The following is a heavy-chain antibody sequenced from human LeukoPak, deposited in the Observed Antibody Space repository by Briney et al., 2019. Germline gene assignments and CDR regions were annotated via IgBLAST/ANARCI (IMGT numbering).Heavy chain of an antibody. Sequence: PSETLSLTCAVYGGSFSGYYWSWIRQPPGKGLEWIGEINHSGSTNYNPSLKSRVTISVDTSKNQFSLKLSSVTAADTAVYYCASRAPLGYCSGGSCYNSVTRGVPYNWFDPWGQGTLVTVSS. J-gene: IGHJ5*02. CDR1: GGSFSGYY. V-gene: IGHV4-34*01. D-gene: IGHD2-15*01. CDR3: ASRAPLGYCSGGSCYNSVTRGVPYNWFDP. CDR2: INHSGST.